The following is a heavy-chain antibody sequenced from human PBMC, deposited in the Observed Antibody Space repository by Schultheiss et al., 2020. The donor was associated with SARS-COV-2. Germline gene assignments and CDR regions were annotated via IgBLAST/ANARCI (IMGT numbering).Heavy chain of an antibody. D-gene: IGHD3-22*01. CDR2: ISSSGSTI. CDR3: AKALRLRGYFDY. V-gene: IGHV3-48*04. Sequence: GGSLRLSCAASGFTFSSYSMNWVRQAPGKGLEWVSYISSSGSTIYYADSVKGRFTISRDNAKNSLYLQMNSLRAEDTALYYCAKALRLRGYFDYWGQGTLVTVSS. CDR1: GFTFSSYS. J-gene: IGHJ4*02.